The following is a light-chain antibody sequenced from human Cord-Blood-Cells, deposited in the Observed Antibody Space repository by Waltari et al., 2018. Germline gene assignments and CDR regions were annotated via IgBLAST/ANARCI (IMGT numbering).Light chain of an antibody. J-gene: IGKJ5*01. CDR2: AAS. Sequence: DIQMTQSPSSLSASVGDRVTITCRASQSISSHLNWYHQKPGKAPKLLIYAASSLQSGVPSRFSGSGSGTDFTLTISSLQPEDFATYYCQQSYSTPITFGQGTRLEIK. CDR1: QSISSH. V-gene: IGKV1-39*01. CDR3: QQSYSTPIT.